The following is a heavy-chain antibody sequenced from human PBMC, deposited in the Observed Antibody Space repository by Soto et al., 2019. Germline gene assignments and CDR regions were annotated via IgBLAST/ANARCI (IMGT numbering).Heavy chain of an antibody. CDR3: VKWHTSNFDSLPFTGFDF. D-gene: IGHD3-22*01. J-gene: IGHJ4*02. CDR1: GFTFSDSV. V-gene: IGHV3-23*01. Sequence: GGSLRLSCVGSGFTFSDSVMAWVRQAPGKGLEWLSVMSGDGRTRYALSVTGRFTISRDNSKNTLYLQMRSLRAEDAAAYYCVKWHTSNFDSLPFTGFDFWGQGTLVTVSS. CDR2: MSGDGRT.